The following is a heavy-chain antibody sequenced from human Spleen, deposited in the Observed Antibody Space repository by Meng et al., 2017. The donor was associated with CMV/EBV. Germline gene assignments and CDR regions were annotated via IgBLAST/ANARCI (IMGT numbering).Heavy chain of an antibody. J-gene: IGHJ4*02. V-gene: IGHV1-69*06. CDR3: ATPVRYYTSWGGYPPFDF. D-gene: IGHD3-3*01. CDR1: TLNDYA. Sequence: TLNDYAMSWVGQSPGQGLEWMGGIITVDGTTKYAEKFRDRVTITADKSTSTAYMELSSLRSEDTALYYCATPVRYYTSWGGYPPFDFWGQGTLVTVSS. CDR2: IITVDGTT.